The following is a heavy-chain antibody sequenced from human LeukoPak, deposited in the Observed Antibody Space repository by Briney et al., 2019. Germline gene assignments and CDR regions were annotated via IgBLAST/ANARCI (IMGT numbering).Heavy chain of an antibody. Sequence: PSETLSLTCTVSGGSMSSYYWSWIRQPPGKGLEWIGYIYYSGSTNYNPSLKSRVTISVDMSKNQFSLKLSSVTAADTAVYYCAREGGGYDGLPTQWGQGTLVTVSS. CDR3: AREGGGYDGLPTQ. CDR1: GGSMSSYY. CDR2: IYYSGST. V-gene: IGHV4-59*01. D-gene: IGHD5-12*01. J-gene: IGHJ4*02.